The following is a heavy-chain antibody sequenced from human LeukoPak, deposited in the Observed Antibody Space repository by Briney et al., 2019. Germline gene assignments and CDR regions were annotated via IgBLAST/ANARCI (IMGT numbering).Heavy chain of an antibody. D-gene: IGHD1-26*01. CDR1: GFTFSSYG. V-gene: IGHV3-30*18. Sequence: GGSLRLSCAASGFTFSSYGMHWVRQAPGKGLEWEAVISYDGSNKYYADSVKGRFTISRDNSKNTLYLQMNSLRAEDTAVYYCAKVVGATIQTYYFDYWGQGTLVTVSS. CDR2: ISYDGSNK. J-gene: IGHJ4*02. CDR3: AKVVGATIQTYYFDY.